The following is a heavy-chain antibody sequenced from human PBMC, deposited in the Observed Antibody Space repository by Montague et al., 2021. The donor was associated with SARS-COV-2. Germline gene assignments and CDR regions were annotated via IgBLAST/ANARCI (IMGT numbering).Heavy chain of an antibody. CDR3: ARARAAAYSVGGDSFDI. Sequence: SMRLSCSASGFTFSKYSMNWVRQAPGKGLEWVSSISTSSRYIYYXASVKGRFTISRANAKNSLFLQMNSLRAADTAVYYCARARAAAYSVGGDSFDIWGQGTMVTVSS. V-gene: IGHV3-21*01. CDR2: ISTSSRYI. D-gene: IGHD5/OR15-5a*01. CDR1: GFTFSKYS. J-gene: IGHJ3*02.